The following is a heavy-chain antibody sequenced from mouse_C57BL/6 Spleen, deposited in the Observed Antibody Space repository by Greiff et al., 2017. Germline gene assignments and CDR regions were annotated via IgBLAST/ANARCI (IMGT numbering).Heavy chain of an antibody. Sequence: VQLKQSGAELVRPGASVKLSCTASGFNIKDAYMHWVKQRPEQGLEWIGWIDPENGDTEYASKFQGKATITADTSSNTAYLQLSSLTSEDTAVYYCTTPYSNYVYAMDYWGQGTSVTVSS. J-gene: IGHJ4*01. V-gene: IGHV14-4*01. CDR2: IDPENGDT. D-gene: IGHD2-5*01. CDR1: GFNIKDAY. CDR3: TTPYSNYVYAMDY.